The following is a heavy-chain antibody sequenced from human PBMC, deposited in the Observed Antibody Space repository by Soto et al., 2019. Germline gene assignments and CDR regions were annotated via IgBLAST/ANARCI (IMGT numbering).Heavy chain of an antibody. CDR2: ISYDGSKK. J-gene: IGHJ4*02. CDR1: GFTFSTYG. CDR3: APLGGGAQDNY. Sequence: QVQLVESGGGVVQPGRSLRLSCAASGFTFSTYGMHWVRQAPGKGPEWVAAISYDGSKKYYADSVKGRFTIFRDNSVNTLFLQMNSLRAEDTAMYCWAPLGGGAQDNYWGQGTLVTVSS. D-gene: IGHD1-26*01. V-gene: IGHV3-30*03.